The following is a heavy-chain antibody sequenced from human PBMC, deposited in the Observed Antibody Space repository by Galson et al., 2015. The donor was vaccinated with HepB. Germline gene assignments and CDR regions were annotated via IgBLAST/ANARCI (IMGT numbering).Heavy chain of an antibody. CDR2: ISGSGGST. D-gene: IGHD3-22*01. J-gene: IGHJ4*02. V-gene: IGHV3-23*01. Sequence: SLRLSCAASGFTFSSYAMSWVRQAPGKGLEWVSAISGSGGSTYYADSVKGRFTISRDNSKNTLYLQMNSLRAEDTAVYYCAKDWTYYYDSSGYSFDYWGQGTLVTVSS. CDR1: GFTFSSYA. CDR3: AKDWTYYYDSSGYSFDY.